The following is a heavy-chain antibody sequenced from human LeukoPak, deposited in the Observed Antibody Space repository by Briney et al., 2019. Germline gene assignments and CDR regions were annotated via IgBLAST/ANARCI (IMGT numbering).Heavy chain of an antibody. Sequence: PGGSLRLSCAASGFTFSGSAMHWVRQASGKGLEWLGRIRTQANNDATAYGASVKGRFIISRDDSRNTAYLQMNSLKTEDTAVYYCAGDYNSLTGLNYWGQGTLVTVSS. J-gene: IGHJ4*02. CDR3: AGDYNSLTGLNY. D-gene: IGHD3-9*01. CDR2: IRTQANNDAT. CDR1: GFTFSGSA. V-gene: IGHV3-73*01.